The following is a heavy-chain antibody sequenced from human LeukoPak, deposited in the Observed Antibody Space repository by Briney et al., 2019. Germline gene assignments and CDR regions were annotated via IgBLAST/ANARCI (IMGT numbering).Heavy chain of an antibody. CDR3: VREARGYHYTYFDY. J-gene: IGHJ4*02. CDR2: VSAGHHA. Sequence: GGFLRLSCTASGFTLGGHDMHWVRQTTGDGLEWVAAVSAGHHAFYAGSVKGRFTVSREDAKNSLYLQMNSLRAGDTAVYYCVREARGYHYTYFDYWGQGSLVTVSS. CDR1: GFTLGGHD. D-gene: IGHD5-18*01. V-gene: IGHV3-13*01.